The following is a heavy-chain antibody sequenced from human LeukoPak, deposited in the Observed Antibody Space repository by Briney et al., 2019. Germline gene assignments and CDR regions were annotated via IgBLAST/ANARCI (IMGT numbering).Heavy chain of an antibody. J-gene: IGHJ4*02. Sequence: GGSLRLSCAASGFTFSSYSMNWVRQAPGKGLEWVSSISSSSSYIYYADSVKGRFTISRDNAKNSLYLQMNSLRAEDTAVYYCARGGYRGSYPYYFDYWGQGTLVTVSS. CDR3: ARGGYRGSYPYYFDY. D-gene: IGHD1-26*01. CDR2: ISSSSSYI. V-gene: IGHV3-21*01. CDR1: GFTFSSYS.